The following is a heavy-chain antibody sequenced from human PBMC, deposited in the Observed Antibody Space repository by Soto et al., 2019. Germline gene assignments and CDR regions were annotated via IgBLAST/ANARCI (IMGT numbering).Heavy chain of an antibody. V-gene: IGHV4-31*03. CDR1: GGSISSGGYY. CDR3: ARGGNYLLLEGWFDP. Sequence: QVQLQESGPGLVKPSQTLSPTCTVSGGSISSGGYYWSWIRQHPGKGLEWIGYIYYSGSTYYNPSLKSRVTISVDTSKNQFSLKLSSVTAADTAVYYCARGGNYLLLEGWFDPWGQGTLVTVSS. J-gene: IGHJ5*02. CDR2: IYYSGST. D-gene: IGHD2-15*01.